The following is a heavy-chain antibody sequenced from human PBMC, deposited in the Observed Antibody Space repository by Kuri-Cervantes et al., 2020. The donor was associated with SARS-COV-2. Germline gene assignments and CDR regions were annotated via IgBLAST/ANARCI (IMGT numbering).Heavy chain of an antibody. D-gene: IGHD3-22*01. J-gene: IGHJ4*02. CDR3: AKDWESYYYDSSGYSNFFDY. CDR2: ISGSGGST. Sequence: GESLKISCAASGFTFSSYAMSWVRQAPGKGLEWVSAISGSGGSTYYADSVKGRFTISRDNSKNTLYLQMNSLRAEDTAVYYCAKDWESYYYDSSGYSNFFDYWGQGNLVTCSS. CDR1: GFTFSSYA. V-gene: IGHV3-23*01.